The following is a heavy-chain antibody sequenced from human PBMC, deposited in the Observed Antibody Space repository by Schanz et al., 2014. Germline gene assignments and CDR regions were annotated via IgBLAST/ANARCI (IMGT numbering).Heavy chain of an antibody. V-gene: IGHV3-30*02. CDR2: IRYDGRNK. D-gene: IGHD6-19*01. Sequence: VQLLESGGALVQPGGSLRLSCSASGFTFSTYAMSWVRQAPGKGLEWVAVIRYDGRNKNFVESVKGRFTISRDNSNNTVYLQMNTLRAEDTAVYYCAKDVRPVANTVHFYYMDVWGQGTTVTVSS. J-gene: IGHJ6*02. CDR1: GFTFSTYA. CDR3: AKDVRPVANTVHFYYMDV.